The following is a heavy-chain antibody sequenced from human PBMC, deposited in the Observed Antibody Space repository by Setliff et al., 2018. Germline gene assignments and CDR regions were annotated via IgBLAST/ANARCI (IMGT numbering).Heavy chain of an antibody. CDR2: ISTDGGDT. V-gene: IGHV1-18*01. CDR1: GYTFTTHG. Sequence: ASVKVSCKASGYTFTTHGISWVRQAPGQGLEWMGWISTDGGDTNFAQKFQGRVTLTTDTSTGTAYMELRSLTFDDTAVYYCARDWFCSGGDCSDVFDFWGQGTMVTVSS. D-gene: IGHD2-21*02. J-gene: IGHJ3*01. CDR3: ARDWFCSGGDCSDVFDF.